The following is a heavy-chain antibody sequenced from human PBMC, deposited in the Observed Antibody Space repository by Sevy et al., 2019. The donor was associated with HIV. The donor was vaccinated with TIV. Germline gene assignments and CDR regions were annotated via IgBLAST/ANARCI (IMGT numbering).Heavy chain of an antibody. V-gene: IGHV3-30-3*01. Sequence: GGSLRLSCAASGFTFSSYAMHWVRQAPGKGLEWVAVISYDGSNKYYADSVKGRFTIPRDNSKNTLYLQMNSLRAEDTAVYYCARDSALWFGESHFDYWGQGTLVTVSS. D-gene: IGHD3-10*01. J-gene: IGHJ4*02. CDR3: ARDSALWFGESHFDY. CDR1: GFTFSSYA. CDR2: ISYDGSNK.